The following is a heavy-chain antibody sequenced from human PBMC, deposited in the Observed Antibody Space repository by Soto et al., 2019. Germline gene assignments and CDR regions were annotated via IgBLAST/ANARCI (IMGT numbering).Heavy chain of an antibody. J-gene: IGHJ4*02. CDR1: GGSISSYY. Sequence: SETLSLTCTVSGGSISSYYWSWIRQPPGKGLEWIGYIYYSGSTNYNPSLKSRVTISVDTSKNQFSLKLSSVTAADTAVYYCAIWGRYSGSYEDGFDYSGQGTPVIGS. D-gene: IGHD1-26*01. V-gene: IGHV4-59*08. CDR2: IYYSGST. CDR3: AIWGRYSGSYEDGFDY.